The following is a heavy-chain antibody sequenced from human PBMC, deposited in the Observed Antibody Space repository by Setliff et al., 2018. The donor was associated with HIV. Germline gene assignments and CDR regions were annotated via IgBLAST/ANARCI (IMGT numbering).Heavy chain of an antibody. CDR2: IIPVFDTT. V-gene: IGHV1-69*13. CDR3: ARGGVYYYDSSGWSMDY. D-gene: IGHD3-22*01. J-gene: IGHJ4*02. Sequence: GASVKVSCKASGGTFSSYAISWVRQAPGQGLDWMGGIIPVFDTTNYAQKFQGRVTITADESTSTAYMELSSLRSEDTAVYYCARGGVYYYDSSGWSMDYWGQGTLVTVSS. CDR1: GGTFSSYA.